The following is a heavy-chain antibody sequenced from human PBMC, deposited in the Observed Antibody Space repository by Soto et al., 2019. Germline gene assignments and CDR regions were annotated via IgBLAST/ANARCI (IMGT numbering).Heavy chain of an antibody. CDR3: ARDSRIDCSSTSCHADY. D-gene: IGHD2-2*01. V-gene: IGHV3-33*01. Sequence: PGGSLRLSCAASGFTFSSYGMHWVRQAPGKGLEWVAVIWYDGGNKYYADSVKGRFTISRDNSKNTLYLQMNSLRAEDTAVYYCARDSRIDCSSTSCHADYWGQGTLVTVSS. CDR1: GFTFSSYG. J-gene: IGHJ4*02. CDR2: IWYDGGNK.